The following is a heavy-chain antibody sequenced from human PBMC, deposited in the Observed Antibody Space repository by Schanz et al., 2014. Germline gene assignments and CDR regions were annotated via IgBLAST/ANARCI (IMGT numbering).Heavy chain of an antibody. CDR3: ARDTTWRLDL. J-gene: IGHJ2*01. CDR2: VYTSGST. V-gene: IGHV4-61*02. Sequence: QVQLQESGPGLVKPSQTLSLTCTVSGGSIRSGTYYWSWIRQPAGKGLEWIGRVYTSGSTNYNPSLKSRVPISLDPSKNQFSLTLTSRTAADTAVYYCARDTTWRLDLWGRGTLVTVSS. CDR1: GGSIRSGTYY. D-gene: IGHD1-1*01.